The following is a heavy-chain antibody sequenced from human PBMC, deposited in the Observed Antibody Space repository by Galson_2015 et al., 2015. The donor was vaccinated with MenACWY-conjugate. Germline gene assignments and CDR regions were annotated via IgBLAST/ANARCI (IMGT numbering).Heavy chain of an antibody. CDR1: GYNFDTLW. Sequence: QSGAEVKKPGESLKISYKGSGYNFDTLWIAWVRQMPGKGLEWMGIIYPGDSDTKYGPSFQGQVTMSADKSSSTVYLQWSSLKASVTPSYYFVRHAHNTAWSSMGCGGQGTLVTVSS. J-gene: IGHJ4*02. CDR3: VRHAHNTAWSSMGC. D-gene: IGHD2/OR15-2a*01. V-gene: IGHV5-51*01. CDR2: IYPGDSDT.